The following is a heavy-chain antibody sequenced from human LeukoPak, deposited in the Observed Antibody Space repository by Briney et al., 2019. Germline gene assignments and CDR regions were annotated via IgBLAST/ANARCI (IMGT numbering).Heavy chain of an antibody. D-gene: IGHD3-3*01. Sequence: GGSLRLSCAASGFSLRDYSMDWVRQAPGKGLEWVSSISSSSRYTFYVDSVKGRFTISRDNAKNSLYLQMNSLRVEDTAVYYCARDEARGYDFRPQDHWGQGTLVTVSS. CDR2: ISSSSRYT. CDR3: ARDEARGYDFRPQDH. V-gene: IGHV3-21*01. J-gene: IGHJ4*02. CDR1: GFSLRDYS.